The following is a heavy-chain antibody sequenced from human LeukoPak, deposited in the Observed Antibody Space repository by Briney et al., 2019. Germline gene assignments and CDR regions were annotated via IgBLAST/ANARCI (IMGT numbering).Heavy chain of an antibody. CDR3: TTGETWIQLWSRAEYFQH. V-gene: IGHV3-15*01. J-gene: IGHJ1*01. CDR2: IKSKTDGGTT. CDR1: GFTFSNAW. Sequence: PGGSLRLSCAASGFTFSNAWMSWVRQAPGKGLEWVGHIKSKTDGGTTDYAVPVKGRFTISRDDSKNTLYLQMNSLKTEDTAVYYCTTGETWIQLWSRAEYFQHWGQGTLVTVSS. D-gene: IGHD5-18*01.